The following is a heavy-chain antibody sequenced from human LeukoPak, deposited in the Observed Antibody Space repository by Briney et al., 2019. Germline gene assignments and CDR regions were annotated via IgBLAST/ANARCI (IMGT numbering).Heavy chain of an antibody. D-gene: IGHD2/OR15-2a*01. CDR1: GGSFSGYY. CDR3: ARESGFFTTYAFDI. J-gene: IGHJ3*02. CDR2: INHSGST. Sequence: PSETLSLTCAVYGGSFSGYYWSWIRQPPGKGLEWIGEINHSGSTNYNPSLKSRVTISVDTSKNQFSLKLSSVTAADTAVYYCARESGFFTTYAFDIWGQGTMVTVSS. V-gene: IGHV4-34*01.